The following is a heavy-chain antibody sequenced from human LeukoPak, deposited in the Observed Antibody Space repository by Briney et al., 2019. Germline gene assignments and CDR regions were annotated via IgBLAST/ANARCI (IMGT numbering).Heavy chain of an antibody. D-gene: IGHD1-26*01. CDR1: GFTFSSYA. CDR2: IIPILGIA. J-gene: IGHJ4*02. Sequence: PGGSLRLSCAASGFTFSSYAISWVRQAPGQGLEWMGRIIPILGIANYAQKFQGRVTITADKSTSTAYMELSSLRSEDTAVYYCASRLRSGSYNVKYFDYWGQGTLVTVSS. CDR3: ASRLRSGSYNVKYFDY. V-gene: IGHV1-69*04.